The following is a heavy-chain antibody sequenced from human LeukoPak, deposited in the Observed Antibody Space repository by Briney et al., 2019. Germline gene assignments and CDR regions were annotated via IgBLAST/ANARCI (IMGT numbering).Heavy chain of an antibody. CDR3: VRQYRVASPAEC. V-gene: IGHV3-74*01. CDR1: GFTFSNYW. D-gene: IGHD6-13*01. Sequence: GGSLGLSCAASGFTFSNYWMYWVRQAPGKGLVWLSRINSDGSSTSYADSVKGRFIISRDNAKNTLYMQMNSLRDEDTAVYYCVRQYRVASPAECWGQGTLVTVSS. CDR2: INSDGSST. J-gene: IGHJ4*02.